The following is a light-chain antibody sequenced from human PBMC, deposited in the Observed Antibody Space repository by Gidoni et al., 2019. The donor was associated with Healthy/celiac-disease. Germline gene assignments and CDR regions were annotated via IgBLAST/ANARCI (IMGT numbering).Light chain of an antibody. V-gene: IGLV7-43*01. CDR1: TGAVTSGYY. CDR2: STS. CDR3: LLYYGGAQLGV. Sequence: QTVVTQEPSLTVSPGGTVPLTCASSTGAVTSGYYPNWIQQKPGQAPRALIYSTSNKHPGTPARFSGSLLGGKAALTLSGVQPEDEAEYYCLLYYGGAQLGVFGGGTKLTVL. J-gene: IGLJ2*01.